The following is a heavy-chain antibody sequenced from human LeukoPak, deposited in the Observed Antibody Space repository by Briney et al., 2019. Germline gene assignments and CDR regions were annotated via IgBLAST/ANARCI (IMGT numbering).Heavy chain of an antibody. Sequence: SETLSLTCAVYGGSFSGYYWSWIRQPPGKGLEWIGEINHSGSTNYNPSPKSRVNISVDTSKNQFSLKVSSVTDADTAVYYCARDKSYGRYYDYYYMDVWGKGTTVTVSS. CDR2: INHSGST. CDR1: GGSFSGYY. V-gene: IGHV4-34*01. J-gene: IGHJ6*03. CDR3: ARDKSYGRYYDYYYMDV. D-gene: IGHD2-15*01.